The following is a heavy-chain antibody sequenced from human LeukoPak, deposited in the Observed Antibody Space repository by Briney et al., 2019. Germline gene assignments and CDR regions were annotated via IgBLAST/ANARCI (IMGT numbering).Heavy chain of an antibody. D-gene: IGHD6-13*01. CDR2: ISAYSGNT. CDR3: AKIIQTAAGRYYYYGVDV. J-gene: IGHJ6*02. Sequence: ASVKVSCKASGYTFTSYGISWVRQAPGQGLEWMGWISAYSGNTNYAQKLQGRVTMTTDTSRSTAYMELRSLRSDDTAVYYCAKIIQTAAGRYYYYGVDVWGQGTTVTVSS. V-gene: IGHV1-18*01. CDR1: GYTFTSYG.